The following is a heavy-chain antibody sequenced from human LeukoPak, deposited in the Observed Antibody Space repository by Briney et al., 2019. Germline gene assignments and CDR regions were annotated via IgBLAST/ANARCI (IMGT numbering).Heavy chain of an antibody. Sequence: GASVKLSCRASGYTFTGHFLHWGRQAPGQGLEWMAWIDPNNGDTHYAQNFQGRITVTRDTSISTVYMELSRLTSDDTAVYYCAREYSASEHWGQGTLVTVSS. CDR2: IDPNNGDT. V-gene: IGHV1-2*02. CDR1: GYTFTGHF. D-gene: IGHD4-11*01. J-gene: IGHJ1*01. CDR3: AREYSASEH.